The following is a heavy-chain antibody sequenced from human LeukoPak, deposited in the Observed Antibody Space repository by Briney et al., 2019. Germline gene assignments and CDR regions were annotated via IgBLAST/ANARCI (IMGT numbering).Heavy chain of an antibody. CDR1: GYTFNTYG. CDR2: ISAYNGNT. Sequence: GASVKVSGKASGYTFNTYGINWVRQAPGQGLEWMGWISAYNGNTNYAQNFQGRITLTTDTSTSTAYMELTSLRFDDTAVYYCARDGRQWVPLNWFDPWGQGTLVIVSS. D-gene: IGHD6-19*01. V-gene: IGHV1-18*04. J-gene: IGHJ5*02. CDR3: ARDGRQWVPLNWFDP.